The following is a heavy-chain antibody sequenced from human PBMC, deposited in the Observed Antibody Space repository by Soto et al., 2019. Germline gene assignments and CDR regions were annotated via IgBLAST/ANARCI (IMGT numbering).Heavy chain of an antibody. Sequence: QVQLVQSGAEVKKPGASVRVSCTVSGYIFTELSMHWVRQAPGKGLEWMGGFNPDDGEKIYAQKFQGRVTMTEDTSPDTAYMDLISLRSEHTAVYYCATVVRYTSLYYYYTMDVWGQGTTVPVSS. V-gene: IGHV1-24*01. CDR1: GYIFTELS. CDR2: FNPDDGEK. D-gene: IGHD6-13*01. J-gene: IGHJ6*02. CDR3: ATVVRYTSLYYYYTMDV.